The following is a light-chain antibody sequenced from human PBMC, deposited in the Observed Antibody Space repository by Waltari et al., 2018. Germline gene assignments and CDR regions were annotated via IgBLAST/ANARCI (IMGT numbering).Light chain of an antibody. CDR3: QAWDSSTVSYV. V-gene: IGLV3-1*01. J-gene: IGLJ1*01. CDR2: QDT. CDR1: KLGVRY. Sequence: SYELTQPPSVSVSPGQTASITCYGDKLGVRYACWYQQKPGQSPVLVIYQDTKRPSGIPERFSGSNSGNTATLTISGTQAMDEADYYCQAWDSSTVSYVFGTGTKVTVL.